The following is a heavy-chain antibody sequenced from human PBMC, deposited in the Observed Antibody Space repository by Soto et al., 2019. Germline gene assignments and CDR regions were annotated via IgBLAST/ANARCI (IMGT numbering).Heavy chain of an antibody. Sequence: EVQLLESGGGLVQPGGSLRLSCAASGFTFSSYAMSWVRQAPGKGLEWVSGIRGSGGSTYYADSVKGRFTISRHNSKNTLYLQMNSLRAEDTAVYCCAKESSGPSEIVAVDYWGQGTLVTVSS. J-gene: IGHJ4*02. D-gene: IGHD3-22*01. V-gene: IGHV3-23*01. CDR1: GFTFSSYA. CDR2: IRGSGGST. CDR3: AKESSGPSEIVAVDY.